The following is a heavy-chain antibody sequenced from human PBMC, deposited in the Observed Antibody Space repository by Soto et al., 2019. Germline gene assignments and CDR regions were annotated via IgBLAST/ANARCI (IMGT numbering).Heavy chain of an antibody. J-gene: IGHJ6*04. Sequence: SGPTLVNPPQTLTLTCTFSGFSLSTSGMCVSWIRQPPGKALEWLALIDWDDDKYYSTSLKTRLTISKDTSKNQVVLTMTNMDPVDTATYYCARIRVRTHVQIKNYGMDVWGEGTTVTVYS. CDR2: IDWDDDK. CDR1: GFSLSTSGMC. V-gene: IGHV2-70*01. CDR3: ARIRVRTHVQIKNYGMDV. D-gene: IGHD1-1*01.